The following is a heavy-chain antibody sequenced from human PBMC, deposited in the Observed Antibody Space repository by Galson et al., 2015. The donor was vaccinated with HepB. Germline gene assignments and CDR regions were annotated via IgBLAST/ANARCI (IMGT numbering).Heavy chain of an antibody. CDR1: GFTFSSYA. Sequence: SLRLSCAASGFTFSSYAMHWVRQAPGKGLEWVAVISYDGSNKYYADSVKGRFTISRDNSKNTLYLQMNSLRAEDTAVYYCAKDHCSSTSCYHLAEYFQHWGQGTLVTVSS. V-gene: IGHV3-30*04. CDR2: ISYDGSNK. J-gene: IGHJ1*01. D-gene: IGHD2-2*01. CDR3: AKDHCSSTSCYHLAEYFQH.